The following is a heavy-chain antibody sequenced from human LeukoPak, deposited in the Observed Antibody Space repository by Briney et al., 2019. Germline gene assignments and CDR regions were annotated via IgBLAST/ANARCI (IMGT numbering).Heavy chain of an antibody. CDR3: ASFSRRLQKYCFDN. Sequence: ASETLSLTCTVSGGSISSSSYYWGWIRQPPGQGLEWIGSIYYSGSTYYNPSLKSRVTISVDTSKDQFSLKLNSVTAADTAVYYCASFSRRLQKYCFDNWGQGTLVTVSS. CDR2: IYYSGST. J-gene: IGHJ4*02. D-gene: IGHD5-24*01. CDR1: GGSISSSSYY. V-gene: IGHV4-39*01.